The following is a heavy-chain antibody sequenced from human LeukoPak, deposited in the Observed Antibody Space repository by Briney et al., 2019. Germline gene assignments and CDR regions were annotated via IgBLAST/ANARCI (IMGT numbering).Heavy chain of an antibody. D-gene: IGHD4-17*01. Sequence: PGGSLRLSCAASGFTFNSHWMTWARQAPGKGLEWVASIKQGGSEKSYADSVKGRFTVSRDDAKNSLYFQMNSLSADDTAVYYCARGPNYGARVDYLDSWGQGTKVTVSS. CDR3: ARGPNYGARVDYLDS. CDR1: GFTFNSHW. V-gene: IGHV3-7*01. J-gene: IGHJ4*02. CDR2: IKQGGSEK.